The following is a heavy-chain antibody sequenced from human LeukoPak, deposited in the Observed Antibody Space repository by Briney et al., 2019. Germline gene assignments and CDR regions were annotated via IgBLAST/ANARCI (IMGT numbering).Heavy chain of an antibody. Sequence: GSLRLSCAASGFTFSSYWMSWVRQAPGKGLEWVANIKEDGSEKYYVDSVKGRFTISRDNAENSLYLQMHSLRAEDTAVYYCATTLTVTTGSYWGQGTLVTVSS. CDR1: GFTFSSYW. CDR3: ATTLTVTTGSY. V-gene: IGHV3-7*01. J-gene: IGHJ4*02. D-gene: IGHD4-17*01. CDR2: IKEDGSEK.